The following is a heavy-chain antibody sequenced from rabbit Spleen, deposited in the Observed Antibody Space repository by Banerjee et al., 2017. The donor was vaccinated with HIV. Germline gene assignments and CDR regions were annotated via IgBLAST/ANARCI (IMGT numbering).Heavy chain of an antibody. D-gene: IGHD1-1*01. CDR2: IDTGSSGFT. V-gene: IGHV1S45*01. CDR3: ARDTSSSFSSYGMDL. Sequence: QEQLVESGGDLVKPGASLTLTCTASGFSFSSRYYMCWVRQAPGKGLEWIVCIDTGSSGFTYFANWAKGRFTISKTSSTTVTLQMTSLTAADTATYFCARDTSSSFSSYGMDLWGQGTLVTVS. CDR1: GFSFSSRYY. J-gene: IGHJ6*01.